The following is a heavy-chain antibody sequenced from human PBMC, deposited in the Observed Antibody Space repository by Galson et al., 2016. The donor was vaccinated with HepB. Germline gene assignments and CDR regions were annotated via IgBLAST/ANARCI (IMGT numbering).Heavy chain of an antibody. J-gene: IGHJ3*02. CDR3: AIDYDQVAFDM. CDR2: INHSGST. D-gene: IGHD3-16*01. Sequence: SETLSLTCAVYGGPSGAYYWNWIRQSPGKGLEWIGEINHSGSTNCNPSLKSRVTISADTSKKQFSLKLNSVTAADTAVYYCAIDYDQVAFDMWGQGTKVTVSS. CDR1: GGPSGAYY. V-gene: IGHV4-34*01.